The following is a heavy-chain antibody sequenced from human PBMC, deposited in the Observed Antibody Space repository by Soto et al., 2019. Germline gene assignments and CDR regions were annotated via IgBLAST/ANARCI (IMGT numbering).Heavy chain of an antibody. V-gene: IGHV4-34*01. Sequence: QVQLQQWGAGLLKPSETLSLTCAVYGGSFSGYYWSWIRQPPGKGLEWIGEINHSGSTNYNPSLKSRVTISVDTSKNQFSLKLSSVTAADTAVYHCASDQYCSSTSCSSLWGQGTLVTVSS. J-gene: IGHJ4*02. CDR1: GGSFSGYY. D-gene: IGHD2-2*01. CDR2: INHSGST. CDR3: ASDQYCSSTSCSSL.